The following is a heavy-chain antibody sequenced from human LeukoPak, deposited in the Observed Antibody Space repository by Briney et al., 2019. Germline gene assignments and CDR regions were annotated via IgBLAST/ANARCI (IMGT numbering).Heavy chain of an antibody. V-gene: IGHV3-21*01. CDR3: AREHPYYDFWSGYYRPDAFDI. D-gene: IGHD3-3*01. Sequence: GGSLRLSCAASGFTFSSYSMNWVRQAPGKGLEWVSSISSSSSYIYYADSVKGRFTISRDNAKNSLYLQMNSLRAEDTAVYYCAREHPYYDFWSGYYRPDAFDIWGQGTMVTVSS. J-gene: IGHJ3*02. CDR2: ISSSSSYI. CDR1: GFTFSSYS.